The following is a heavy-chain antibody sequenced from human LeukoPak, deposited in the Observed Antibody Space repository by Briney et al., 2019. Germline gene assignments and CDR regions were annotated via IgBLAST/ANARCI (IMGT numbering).Heavy chain of an antibody. CDR2: IYPGDSDT. CDR1: GYSFTSYW. D-gene: IGHD5-18*01. CDR3: ARHRLRGLWSEIDY. J-gene: IGHJ4*02. V-gene: IGHV5-51*01. Sequence: GESLKISCNGSGYSFTSYWIGWVRQMPGKGLEWMGIIYPGDSDTRCSPSFRGQVTNSADKSISTAYLQWSSLKASDTAMYYCARHRLRGLWSEIDYWGQGTLVTVSS.